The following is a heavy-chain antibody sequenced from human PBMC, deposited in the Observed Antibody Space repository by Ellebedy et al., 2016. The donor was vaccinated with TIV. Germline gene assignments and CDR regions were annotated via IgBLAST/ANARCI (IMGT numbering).Heavy chain of an antibody. CDR1: GGTFNNYA. V-gene: IGHV1-69*13. D-gene: IGHD5-12*01. CDR2: IIPILGTA. Sequence: AASVKVSCKASGGTFNNYAISWVRQAPGQGLEWMGGIIPILGTANYAQKFRGRVTITADESTSAAYMDLSSLRYEDTAVYYCARAESGGYAWDYWGQGTLVTVSS. CDR3: ARAESGGYAWDY. J-gene: IGHJ4*02.